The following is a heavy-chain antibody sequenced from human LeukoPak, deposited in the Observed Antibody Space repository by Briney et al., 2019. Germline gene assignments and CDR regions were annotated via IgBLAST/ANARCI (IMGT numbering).Heavy chain of an antibody. J-gene: IGHJ4*02. Sequence: ASVKVSCKASGYXFTSYFIHWVRQAPGQGPEWMGIINPGSGSTSYTQKFRDRVTMTRDKSTSTVNMELSSLRSEDTAVYYCVRDLGYYDSSGYPTHFDYWGQGTLVTVSS. CDR3: VRDLGYYDSSGYPTHFDY. CDR1: GYXFTSYF. V-gene: IGHV1-46*01. CDR2: INPGSGST. D-gene: IGHD3-22*01.